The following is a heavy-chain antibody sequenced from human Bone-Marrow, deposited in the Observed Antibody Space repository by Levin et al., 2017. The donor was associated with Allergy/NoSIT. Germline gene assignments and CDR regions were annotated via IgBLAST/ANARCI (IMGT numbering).Heavy chain of an antibody. V-gene: IGHV3-30*09. CDR1: GFSFSNYA. D-gene: IGHD6-25*01. CDR2: MSYDGENK. J-gene: IGHJ6*02. CDR3: ARGRGSSGWYYGMDV. Sequence: GGSLRLSCAASGFSFSNYAMHWVRQAPGKGLEWVAVMSYDGENKYSIDSVKGRFAISRDNSKNALYLQMDSLRADDTAVYYCARGRGSSGWYYGMDVWRQGTTVTVSS.